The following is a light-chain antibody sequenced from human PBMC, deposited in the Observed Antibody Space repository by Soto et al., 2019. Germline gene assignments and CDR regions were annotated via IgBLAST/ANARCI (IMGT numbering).Light chain of an antibody. V-gene: IGKV3-20*01. Sequence: EIVLTQSPGTLSLSPGESATLSCRASQSVSTSYLAWYQQKPGQAPRLLIYGASSRATGIPDRFSAGGSGTDCTLTISRLEPEDFAVYYCHQYGSSPVTFGQGTKVEIK. CDR1: QSVSTSY. CDR3: HQYGSSPVT. CDR2: GAS. J-gene: IGKJ2*01.